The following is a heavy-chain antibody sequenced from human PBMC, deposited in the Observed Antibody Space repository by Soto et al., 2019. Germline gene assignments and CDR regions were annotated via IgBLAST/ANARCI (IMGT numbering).Heavy chain of an antibody. D-gene: IGHD3-3*01. CDR3: ARDFDDFWSGYSLFDY. Sequence: ASVKVSCKASGYTFTSYAMHWVRQAPGQRLEWMGWINAGNGNTKYSQKFQGRVTITRDTSASTAYMELSSLRSEDTAVYYCARDFDDFWSGYSLFDYWGQGTLVTVSS. CDR2: INAGNGNT. CDR1: GYTFTSYA. V-gene: IGHV1-3*01. J-gene: IGHJ4*02.